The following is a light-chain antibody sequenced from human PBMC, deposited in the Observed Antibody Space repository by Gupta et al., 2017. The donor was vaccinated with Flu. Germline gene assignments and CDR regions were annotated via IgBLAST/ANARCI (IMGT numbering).Light chain of an antibody. J-gene: IGLJ1*01. CDR2: DVT. Sequence: QSAPTQPRSVSVSPGQSVTISCTGTSNDVGGYNRVSWYEQRPGKAPKLILYDVTERPSGVPDRSSGSKSGNTASLTISGLQADDEADYYCSSHAGRVTWVFGTGTTVTVL. CDR1: SNDVGGYNR. V-gene: IGLV2-11*01. CDR3: SSHAGRVTWV.